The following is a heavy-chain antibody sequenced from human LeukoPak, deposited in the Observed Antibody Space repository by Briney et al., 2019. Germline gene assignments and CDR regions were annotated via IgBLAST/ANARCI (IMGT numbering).Heavy chain of an antibody. V-gene: IGHV3-30*02. CDR1: GFTFSSYG. Sequence: GGSLRLSCAASGFTFSSYGMHWVRQAPGKGLEWVAFIRYDGSNKYYADSVKGRFTISRDNSKNTLYLQMNSLRAEDTAVYYCARDLSYCSGGSCYPDAFDIWGQGTMVTVSS. D-gene: IGHD2-15*01. J-gene: IGHJ3*02. CDR2: IRYDGSNK. CDR3: ARDLSYCSGGSCYPDAFDI.